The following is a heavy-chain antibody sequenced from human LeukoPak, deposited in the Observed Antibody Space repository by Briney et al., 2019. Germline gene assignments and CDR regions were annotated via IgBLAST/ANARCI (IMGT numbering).Heavy chain of an antibody. V-gene: IGHV1-18*01. Sequence: ASVKVSCKASGYTFTNYDINWVRQATGQGLEWMGWISAYNGNTNYAQKLQGRVTMTTDTSTSTAYMELRSLRSDDTAVYYCARVNVVVVAATPTFLSDWGQGTLVTVSS. CDR2: ISAYNGNT. CDR3: ARVNVVVVAATPTFLSD. D-gene: IGHD2-15*01. J-gene: IGHJ4*02. CDR1: GYTFTNYD.